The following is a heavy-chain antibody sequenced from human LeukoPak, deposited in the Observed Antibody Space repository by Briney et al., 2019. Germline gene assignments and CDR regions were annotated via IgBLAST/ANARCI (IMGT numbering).Heavy chain of an antibody. CDR3: ATGPTMPEPNTSPGLLDF. D-gene: IGHD2-2*01. CDR2: VDPESGAA. V-gene: IGHV1-24*01. CDR1: GYSLTELS. Sequence: GASVKVSCKVSGYSLTELSTHWVRRAPGKGLEWMGGVDPESGAAMYAQKLQGRVTMTEDTSTDTAYMELYSLTSDDTAVYYCATGPTMPEPNTSPGLLDFWGQGTLVTVSS. J-gene: IGHJ4*02.